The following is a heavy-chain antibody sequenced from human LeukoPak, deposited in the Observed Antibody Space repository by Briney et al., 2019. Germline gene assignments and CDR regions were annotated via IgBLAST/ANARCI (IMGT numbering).Heavy chain of an antibody. Sequence: GGSLRLSCVASGFTFSSYGMHWVRQAPGKGLEWVALISYAGSNKYYADSVKRRFTISRDNSKNTLYLQMNSLRAEDTAVYYCVGGTYYFDYWGQGTLVTVSS. CDR2: ISYAGSNK. V-gene: IGHV3-30*03. D-gene: IGHD2-2*01. J-gene: IGHJ4*02. CDR1: GFTFSSYG. CDR3: VGGTYYFDY.